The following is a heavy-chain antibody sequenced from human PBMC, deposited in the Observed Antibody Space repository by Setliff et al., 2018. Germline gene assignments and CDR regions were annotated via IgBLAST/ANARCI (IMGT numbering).Heavy chain of an antibody. CDR1: GGSISSDSHY. D-gene: IGHD3-22*01. Sequence: KPSETLSLTCTVSGGSISSDSHYWDWIRQPAGKGLEWIGRIYISGSTIYNPSLKSRVTVSIDTSKNQFSLKLNSVTAADTAVYFCARGITSGGYWGQSSHYLDVWGKGTTVTVSS. CDR3: ARGITSGGYWGQSSHYLDV. CDR2: IYISGST. J-gene: IGHJ6*03. V-gene: IGHV4-61*02.